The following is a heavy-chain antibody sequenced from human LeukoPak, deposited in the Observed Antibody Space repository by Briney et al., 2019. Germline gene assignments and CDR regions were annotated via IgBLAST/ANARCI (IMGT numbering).Heavy chain of an antibody. J-gene: IGHJ4*02. CDR2: ISSSGSTI. CDR1: GFTSSDYY. D-gene: IGHD6-13*01. CDR3: ARDRSAGAGYYFDY. V-gene: IGHV3-11*01. Sequence: GGSLRLSCAASGFTSSDYYMSWIRQAPGKGLEWVSYISSSGSTIYYADSVKGRFTISRDNAKNSLYLQMNSLRAEDTAVYYCARDRSAGAGYYFDYWGQGTLVTVSS.